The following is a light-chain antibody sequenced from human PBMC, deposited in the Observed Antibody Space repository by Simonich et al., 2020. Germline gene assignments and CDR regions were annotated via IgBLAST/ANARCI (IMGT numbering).Light chain of an antibody. Sequence: QSALTQPASVSGSPGQSITISCTGTSSDVGGYNYVSWYQQHPGKAPKLMIYDVSKRPSGVSNRFSGSKSGNTASWTISGLQAEDEADYYCSSYTSSSTKVFGGGTKLTVL. J-gene: IGLJ3*02. V-gene: IGLV2-14*01. CDR2: DVS. CDR1: SSDVGGYNY. CDR3: SSYTSSSTKV.